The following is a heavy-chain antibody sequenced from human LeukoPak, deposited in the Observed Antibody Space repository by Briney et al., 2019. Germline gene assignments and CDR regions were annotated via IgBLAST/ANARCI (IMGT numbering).Heavy chain of an antibody. CDR3: ARVGGPGDYYYYYGMDV. D-gene: IGHD1-14*01. J-gene: IGHJ6*02. V-gene: IGHV3-20*01. Sequence: TGGSLRLSCAASGFTFDDYGMSWVRLAPGKGLEWVSGINWNGGSTGYADSVKGRFTISRDNAKNSLYLQMNSLRAEDTALYHCARVGGPGDYYYYYGMDVWGQGTTVTVSS. CDR2: INWNGGST. CDR1: GFTFDDYG.